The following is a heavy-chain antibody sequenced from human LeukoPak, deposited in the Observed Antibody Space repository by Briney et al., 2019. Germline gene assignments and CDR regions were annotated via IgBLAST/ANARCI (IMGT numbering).Heavy chain of an antibody. V-gene: IGHV3-48*03. CDR3: AELGITMIGGV. J-gene: IGHJ6*04. CDR1: GFTFSSYE. D-gene: IGHD3-10*02. Sequence: GGSLRLSCAASGFTFSSYEMNWVRQAPGKGLEWVSYISSSGSTIYYADSVKGRFTISRDNAKNSLYLQMNSLRAEDTAVHYCAELGITMIGGVWGKGTTVTVSS. CDR2: ISSSGSTI.